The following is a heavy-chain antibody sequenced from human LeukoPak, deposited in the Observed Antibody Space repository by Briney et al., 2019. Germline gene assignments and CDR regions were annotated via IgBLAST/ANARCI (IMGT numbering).Heavy chain of an antibody. CDR2: INGGNGNT. Sequence: ASVKVSCKASGYTFTSCAMHWVRQAPGQRLEWMGWINGGNGNTKYSQKLQSRVTITRDTSASTAYMELRSLRSEDTAVFYCARGPPRLNWFDPWGQGTLVTVSS. CDR1: GYTFTSCA. CDR3: ARGPPRLNWFDP. D-gene: IGHD6-25*01. V-gene: IGHV1-3*01. J-gene: IGHJ5*02.